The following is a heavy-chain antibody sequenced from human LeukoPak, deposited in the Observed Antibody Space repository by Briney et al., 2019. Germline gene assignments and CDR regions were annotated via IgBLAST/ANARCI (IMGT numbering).Heavy chain of an antibody. D-gene: IGHD1-26*01. CDR1: GLTFSSYA. V-gene: IGHV3-23*01. CDR2: ISGSGAST. CDR3: AKQGSTYWYSGIDY. Sequence: GGPLRLSCAASGLTFSSYAMSWVRQAPGKGLEWVSVISGSGASTYSADSVKGRFTISRDYSKNTLYLQMNSLRAEDTAVYYCAKQGSTYWYSGIDYWGQGTLVTVSS. J-gene: IGHJ4*02.